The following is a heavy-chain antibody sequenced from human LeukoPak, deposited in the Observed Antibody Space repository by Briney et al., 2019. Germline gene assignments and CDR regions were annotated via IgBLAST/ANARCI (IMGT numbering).Heavy chain of an antibody. CDR3: ARTMVRGVRGAFDI. J-gene: IGHJ3*02. Sequence: PSETLSLTCTASGGSISSYYWSWIRQPPGKGLEWIGYIYYSGSTNYYASLKSRVTISVDTSKNQYSLKLSSVTAAETAVYYCARTMVRGVRGAFDIWGQGTMVTVSS. V-gene: IGHV4-59*01. CDR1: GGSISSYY. CDR2: IYYSGST. D-gene: IGHD3-10*01.